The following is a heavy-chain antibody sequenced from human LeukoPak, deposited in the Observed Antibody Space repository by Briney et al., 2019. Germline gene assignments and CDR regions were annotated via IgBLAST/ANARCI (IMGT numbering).Heavy chain of an antibody. CDR2: INHSGST. V-gene: IGHV4-34*01. J-gene: IGHJ4*02. CDR3: ARDGVRGGTWDY. D-gene: IGHD3-10*01. CDR1: GGSFSGYY. Sequence: PSETLSLTCAVYGGSFSGYYWSWIRQPPGKGLEWIGEINHSGSTNYNPSLKSRVTISVDTSKNQFSLKLSSVTAADTAVYYCARDGVRGGTWDYWGQGTLVTVSS.